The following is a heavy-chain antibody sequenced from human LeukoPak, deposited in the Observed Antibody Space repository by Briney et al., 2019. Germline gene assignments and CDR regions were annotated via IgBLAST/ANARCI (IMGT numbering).Heavy chain of an antibody. CDR3: AKAPAYSSGWHTYVDY. CDR2: ISWNSGSI. V-gene: IGHV3-9*01. J-gene: IGHJ4*02. D-gene: IGHD6-19*01. Sequence: GGSLRLSCAASGFTFDDYAMHWVRQAPGKGLEWVSCISWNSGSIGYADSVKGRFTISRDNAKNSLYLQMNSLRAEDTALYYCAKAPAYSSGWHTYVDYWGQGTLVTVSS. CDR1: GFTFDDYA.